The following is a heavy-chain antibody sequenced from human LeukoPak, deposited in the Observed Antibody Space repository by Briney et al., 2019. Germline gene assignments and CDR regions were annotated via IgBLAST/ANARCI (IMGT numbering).Heavy chain of an antibody. CDR2: INPSGGST. Sequence: ASVKVSCKASGYTFTSYYMHWVRQAPRQGLEWMGIINPSGGSTSYAQKFQGRVTMTRDTSTSTVYMELSSLGSEDTAVYYCAYSSSWLWFDPWGQGTLVTVSS. CDR1: GYTFTSYY. J-gene: IGHJ5*02. CDR3: AYSSSWLWFDP. V-gene: IGHV1-46*01. D-gene: IGHD6-13*01.